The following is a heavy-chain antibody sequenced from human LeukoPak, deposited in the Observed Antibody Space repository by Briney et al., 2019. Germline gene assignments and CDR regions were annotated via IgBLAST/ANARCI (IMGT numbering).Heavy chain of an antibody. CDR2: NKYDGSES. V-gene: IGHV3-74*01. Sequence: GGSLRLSCAASGFTLSGHWMHWFCQPPGKGLAWVSRNKYDGSESYYADSVKGRFTISRDNAKNTLYLQMNSLRVEDTAVYYCAKSDWFDPWGQGTLVTVSS. CDR1: GFTLSGHW. CDR3: AKSDWFDP. J-gene: IGHJ5*02.